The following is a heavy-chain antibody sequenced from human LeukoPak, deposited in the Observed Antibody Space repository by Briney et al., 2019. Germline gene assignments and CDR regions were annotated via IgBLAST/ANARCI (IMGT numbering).Heavy chain of an antibody. CDR2: INPNSGAT. V-gene: IGHV1-2*02. J-gene: IGHJ6*02. Sequence: ASVKVSCKASGYTFTDYYIHWVRQAPGQGLEWMGWINPNSGATNYAQKFQGRVTMTRDMSISTAYMELSRLRSDDTAVYYCARELIVVVVDDSDYYGMDVWGQGTTVTVSS. CDR1: GYTFTDYY. D-gene: IGHD2-15*01. CDR3: ARELIVVVVDDSDYYGMDV.